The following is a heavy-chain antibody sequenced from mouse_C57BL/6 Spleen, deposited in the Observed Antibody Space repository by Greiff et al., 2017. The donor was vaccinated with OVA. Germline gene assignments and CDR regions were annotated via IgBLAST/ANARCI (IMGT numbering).Heavy chain of an antibody. CDR2: IRNKANNHAT. Sequence: EVQRVESGGGLVQPGGSMKLSCAASGFTFSDAWMDWVRQSPEKGLEWVAEIRNKANNHATYYAESVKGRFTISRDDSKSSVYLQMNSLRAEDTGIYYCTRSGSSYWYFDVWGTGTTVTVSS. D-gene: IGHD1-1*01. V-gene: IGHV6-6*01. J-gene: IGHJ1*03. CDR3: TRSGSSYWYFDV. CDR1: GFTFSDAW.